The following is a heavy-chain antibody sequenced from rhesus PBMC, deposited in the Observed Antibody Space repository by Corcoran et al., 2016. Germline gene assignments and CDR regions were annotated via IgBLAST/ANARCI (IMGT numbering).Heavy chain of an antibody. V-gene: IGHV4-173*01. CDR2: ISGSGGST. CDR3: AREGLYSNYGLVEF. J-gene: IGHJ1*01. CDR1: GGSISSNY. Sequence: QLQLQESGPGLVKPSETLSLTCAVSGGSISSNYWSWIRQPPGKGREGIGRISGSGGSTDYNPSLKSRVTISKDTSKNQFSLKLSSVTAADTAVYYCAREGLYSNYGLVEFWGQGALVTVSS. D-gene: IGHD4-23*01.